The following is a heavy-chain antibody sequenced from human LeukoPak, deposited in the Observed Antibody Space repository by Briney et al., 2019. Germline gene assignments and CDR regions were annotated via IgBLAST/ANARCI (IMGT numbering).Heavy chain of an antibody. V-gene: IGHV3-21*01. CDR3: ARDPCCCGGDCYSVLDY. J-gene: IGHJ4*02. D-gene: IGHD2-21*02. CDR1: GFTFSTYS. Sequence: PGGSRILSCAASGFTFSTYSMRLVRKPPGKLLEWVSSISSSSIYIYYADSVKGRFTISRDNAKNSLYLQMNSLTAEDTAVYYCARDPCCCGGDCYSVLDYWGQGTLVTVSS. CDR2: ISSSSIYI.